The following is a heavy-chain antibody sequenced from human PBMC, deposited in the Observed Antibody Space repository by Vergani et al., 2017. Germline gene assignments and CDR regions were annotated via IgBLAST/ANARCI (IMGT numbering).Heavy chain of an antibody. Sequence: QVQLQQWGAGLLKPSETLSLTCAVYGGSFSGYYWSWIRQPPGKGLEWIGEINHSGSTNYNPSLKSRVTISVDTSKNQFSLKLSSVTAADTAVYYCARVRTGLVAMVTTLDYWGQGTLVTVSS. CDR3: ARVRTGLVAMVTTLDY. CDR2: INHSGST. V-gene: IGHV4-34*01. CDR1: GGSFSGYY. J-gene: IGHJ4*02. D-gene: IGHD4-17*01.